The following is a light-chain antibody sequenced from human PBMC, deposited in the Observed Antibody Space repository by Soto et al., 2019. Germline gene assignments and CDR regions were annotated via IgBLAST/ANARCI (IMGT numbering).Light chain of an antibody. CDR3: SSLTISSTLV. CDR2: DVS. V-gene: IGLV2-14*01. CDR1: SGDVGGYNY. J-gene: IGLJ2*01. Sequence: QSALTQPASVSGSPGQSITISCTGTSGDVGGYNYVSWYQQHPGKAPKLMIYDVSNRPSGVSNRFSGSKSGNTASLTISGLQVEDEADYYCSSLTISSTLVFGGGTKLTVL.